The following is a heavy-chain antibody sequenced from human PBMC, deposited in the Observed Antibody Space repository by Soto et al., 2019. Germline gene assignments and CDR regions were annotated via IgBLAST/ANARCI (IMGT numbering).Heavy chain of an antibody. D-gene: IGHD3-10*01. CDR3: ARDRRFGDGGFDP. J-gene: IGHJ5*02. CDR2: IYYSVST. Sequence: QVQLQESGPGLVKPSQTLSLTCTVSGGSISSGDYYWSWIRQPPGKGLEWIGYIYYSVSTYYNHSLKSRVTISVDTSKNQFSLKLSSVTAADPAVYYCARDRRFGDGGFDPCGQGTLVTVSS. V-gene: IGHV4-30-4*01. CDR1: GGSISSGDYY.